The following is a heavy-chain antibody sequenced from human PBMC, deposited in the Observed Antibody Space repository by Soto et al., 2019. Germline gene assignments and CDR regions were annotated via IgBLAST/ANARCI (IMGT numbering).Heavy chain of an antibody. J-gene: IGHJ5*02. D-gene: IGHD2-21*01. V-gene: IGHV6-1*01. CDR2: TYYRSKWYN. CDR3: ARGQGEWFDP. Sequence: QVQLQQSSPGLVKPSQTLSLTCAISGDSVSSDSVAWNWIRQSPSRGLEWLGRTYYRSKWYNDYAGTVKSPININPETSKKQFSLELKSVTPEETAVYYWARGQGEWFDPWGQGTLVTVSS. CDR1: GDSVSSDSVA.